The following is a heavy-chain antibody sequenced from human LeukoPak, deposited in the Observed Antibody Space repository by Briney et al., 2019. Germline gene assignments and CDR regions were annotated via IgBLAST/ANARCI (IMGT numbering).Heavy chain of an antibody. D-gene: IGHD2-21*02. Sequence: ASVKVSCKASGGTFSSYAISWVRQAPGQGLEWMGRIIPILGIANYAQKFQGRVTITADKSTSTAYMELSSLRSEDTAVYYCAREICRGGDCPPWYFDLWGRGTLVTVSS. J-gene: IGHJ2*01. CDR2: IIPILGIA. CDR3: AREICRGGDCPPWYFDL. CDR1: GGTFSSYA. V-gene: IGHV1-69*04.